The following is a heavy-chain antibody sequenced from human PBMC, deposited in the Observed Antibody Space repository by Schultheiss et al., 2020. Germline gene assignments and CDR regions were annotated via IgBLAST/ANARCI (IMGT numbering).Heavy chain of an antibody. J-gene: IGHJ6*03. D-gene: IGHD3-3*01. V-gene: IGHV3-30*04. CDR3: ARLITIFGVVIMGSYYYYYMDV. Sequence: GGSLRLSCAASGFTFSSYAMHWVRQAPGKGLEWVAVISYDGSNKYYADSVKGRFTISRDNSKNTLYLQMNSLRAEDTAVYYCARLITIFGVVIMGSYYYYYMDVWGKGTTVTVFS. CDR2: ISYDGSNK. CDR1: GFTFSSYA.